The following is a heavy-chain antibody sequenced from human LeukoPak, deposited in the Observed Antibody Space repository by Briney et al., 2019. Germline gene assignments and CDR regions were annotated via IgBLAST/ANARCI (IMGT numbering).Heavy chain of an antibody. J-gene: IGHJ4*02. CDR3: AREVTIVGAPTFDY. CDR1: GFTLSSYA. Sequence: GGSLRLSCAASGFTLSSYAMHWVRQAPGKGLEWVAVISYDGSNKYYADSVKGRFTISRDNSKNTLYLQMNSLRAEDTAMYYCAREVTIVGAPTFDYWGQGTLVTVSS. V-gene: IGHV3-30-3*01. D-gene: IGHD1-26*01. CDR2: ISYDGSNK.